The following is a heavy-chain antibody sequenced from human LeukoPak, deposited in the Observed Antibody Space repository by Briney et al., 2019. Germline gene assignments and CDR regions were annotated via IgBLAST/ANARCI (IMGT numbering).Heavy chain of an antibody. J-gene: IGHJ4*02. CDR1: GFTFGDYA. CDR3: ARTRGSHPSPFDS. CDR2: IYSGGST. D-gene: IGHD3-10*01. Sequence: PGGSLRLSCTASGFTFGDYAMSWFRQAPGKGLECVSVIYSGGSTYSADSVKGRFTISRDNSRNMVYLQMSSLRAEDTAVYYCARTRGSHPSPFDSWGQGTLVTVSS. V-gene: IGHV3-53*01.